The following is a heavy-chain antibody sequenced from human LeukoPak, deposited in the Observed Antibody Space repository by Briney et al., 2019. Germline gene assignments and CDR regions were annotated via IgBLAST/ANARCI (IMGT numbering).Heavy chain of an antibody. V-gene: IGHV1-3*01. CDR1: GYTFTSYA. Sequence: GASVKVSCKASGYTFTSYAIHWVRQAPGQRLEWMGWINAGNGNTKYSQKFQGRVTITRDTSASTAYMELSSLRSEDTAVYYCARATVQWNIAAASDPWGQGTLVTVSS. CDR2: INAGNGNT. CDR3: ARATVQWNIAAASDP. J-gene: IGHJ5*02. D-gene: IGHD6-13*01.